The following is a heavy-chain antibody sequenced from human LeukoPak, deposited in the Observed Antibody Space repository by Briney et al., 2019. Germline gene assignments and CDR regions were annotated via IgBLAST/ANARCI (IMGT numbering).Heavy chain of an antibody. D-gene: IGHD6-13*01. CDR3: ARDTAAGSTDY. J-gene: IGHJ4*02. Sequence: SVKVSCKASGGTFSSYTISWVRQAPGQGLEWMGRIIPILGIANYAQKFQGRVTITADRSTSTAYMELSSLRSEDTAVYYCARDTAAGSTDYWGQGTLVTVSS. CDR1: GGTFSSYT. V-gene: IGHV1-69*04. CDR2: IIPILGIA.